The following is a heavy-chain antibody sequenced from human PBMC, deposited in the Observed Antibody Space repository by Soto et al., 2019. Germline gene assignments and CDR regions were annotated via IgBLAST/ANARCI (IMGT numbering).Heavy chain of an antibody. J-gene: IGHJ4*01. CDR3: ARDTSNYFYF. Sequence: ASVKVYCKTSGYTFNTYYISWLRQAPGQGLEWIGWNSSYNGNTNYVPKFQGRITMTKDTSTSTAYMELRSLRSDDTALYFCARDTSNYFYFWGQ. D-gene: IGHD2-2*01. CDR2: NSSYNGNT. CDR1: GYTFNTYY. V-gene: IGHV1-18*01.